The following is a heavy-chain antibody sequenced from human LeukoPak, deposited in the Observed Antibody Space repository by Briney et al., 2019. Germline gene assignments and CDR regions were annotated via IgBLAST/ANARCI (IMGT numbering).Heavy chain of an antibody. V-gene: IGHV3-53*01. J-gene: IGHJ6*04. D-gene: IGHD3-10*01. CDR1: EFTVSSNY. Sequence: PGGSLRLSCAASEFTVSSNYMSWVRQAPGKGLEWVSVIYSGGSTYYADSVKGRFTISRDNSKNTLYLQMNSLGAEDTAVYYCASALLWFGDSGMDVWGKGTTVTVSS. CDR3: ASALLWFGDSGMDV. CDR2: IYSGGST.